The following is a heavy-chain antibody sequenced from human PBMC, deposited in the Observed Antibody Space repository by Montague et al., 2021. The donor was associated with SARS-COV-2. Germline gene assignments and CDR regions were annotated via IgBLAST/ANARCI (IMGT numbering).Heavy chain of an antibody. D-gene: IGHD3-22*01. Sequence: SETLSLTCAVYGGSFSGYYWSWIRQPPGKGLEWIGETNHSGSTNYNPSLKSRVTISVDTSKNQFSLKLSSVTAADTAVYYCARGTKGVFTYDYDSSGYASDPWGQGTLVTVSS. CDR2: TNHSGST. J-gene: IGHJ5*02. CDR3: ARGTKGVFTYDYDSSGYASDP. CDR1: GGSFSGYY. V-gene: IGHV4-34*01.